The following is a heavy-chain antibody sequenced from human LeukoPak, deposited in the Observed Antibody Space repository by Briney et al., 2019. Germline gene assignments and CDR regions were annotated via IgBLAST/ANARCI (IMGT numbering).Heavy chain of an antibody. D-gene: IGHD1-26*01. CDR2: ISSSSSYI. CDR1: GFTFRSYS. V-gene: IGHV3-21*01. CDR3: ARGRVGAAPDY. Sequence: GGSLRLSCAASGFTFRSYSMNWVRQAPGKGLEWVSSISSSSSYIYYADSVKGRFTISRDNAKNSLYLQMNSLRAEDTAVYYCARGRVGAAPDYWGQGTLVTVSS. J-gene: IGHJ4*02.